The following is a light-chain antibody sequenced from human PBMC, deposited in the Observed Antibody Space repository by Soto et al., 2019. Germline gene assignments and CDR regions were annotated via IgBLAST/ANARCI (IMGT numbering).Light chain of an antibody. CDR3: QQYYYWPAKS. CDR1: QSIDNN. V-gene: IGKV3-15*01. J-gene: IGKJ2*03. CDR2: GAS. Sequence: EIVMTQSPATLSVSPGERATLSCRASQSIDNNLAWYQQKPGQTPRLLIYGASTRATGVPARFSGSGSGTDFTLTISSLQSEDFAVYYCQQYYYWPAKSFGQGTKLEIK.